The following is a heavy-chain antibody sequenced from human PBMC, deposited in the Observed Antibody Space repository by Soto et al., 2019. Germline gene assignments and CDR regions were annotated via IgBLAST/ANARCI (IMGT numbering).Heavy chain of an antibody. CDR3: TKAGDTGLEYSGMDV. Sequence: EVQLLESGGGLVQPGGSLRLSCAASGLNFVSHAMNWVRQAPGKGLEWVSTISAVGDHTYSADSVKGRFTVSRDNSQNTLFLQINSLRAGDTAIYYCTKAGDTGLEYSGMDVWGPGTAVTVAS. V-gene: IGHV3-23*01. CDR1: GLNFVSHA. J-gene: IGHJ6*02. D-gene: IGHD1-1*01. CDR2: ISAVGDHT.